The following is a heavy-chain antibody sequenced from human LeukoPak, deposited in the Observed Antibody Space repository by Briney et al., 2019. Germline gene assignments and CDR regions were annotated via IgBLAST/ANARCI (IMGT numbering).Heavy chain of an antibody. Sequence: PGGSLRLSCAASGFTFDDYAMHWVRQAPGKGLEWVSGISWNTGSIGYADSVKGRFTISRDNAKNSLYLQMNSLRAEDTALYYCAKDIPPYSNYVGLDYWGQGTLVTVSS. V-gene: IGHV3-9*01. CDR2: ISWNTGSI. J-gene: IGHJ4*02. CDR1: GFTFDDYA. D-gene: IGHD4-11*01. CDR3: AKDIPPYSNYVGLDY.